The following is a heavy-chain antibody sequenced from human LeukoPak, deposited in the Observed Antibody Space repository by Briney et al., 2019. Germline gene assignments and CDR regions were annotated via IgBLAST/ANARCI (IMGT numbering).Heavy chain of an antibody. D-gene: IGHD5-12*01. V-gene: IGHV4-38-2*01. CDR2: IYHSGST. CDR3: ARVRGYDRCWFDP. CDR1: GYSISSGYY. Sequence: SETLSLTCAVSGYSISSGYYWGWIRQPPGKGLEWIGSIYHSGSTYYNPSLKSRVTISVGTSKNQFSLKLSSVTAADTAVYYCARVRGYDRCWFDPWGQGTLVTVSS. J-gene: IGHJ5*02.